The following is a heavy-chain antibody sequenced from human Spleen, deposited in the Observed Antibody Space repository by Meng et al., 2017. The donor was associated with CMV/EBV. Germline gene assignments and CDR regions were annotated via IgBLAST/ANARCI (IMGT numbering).Heavy chain of an antibody. CDR2: ITTDGRST. Sequence: GESLKISCAACGLTFSSYAMSWVRQAPGKGLECVSIITTDGRSTYHADSVKGRFTISRDNSKNMLYLQMNSLRAEDTAVYFCAKDQIADMVTFGGAPFDQWGQGTLVTVSS. J-gene: IGHJ4*02. V-gene: IGHV3-23*01. CDR1: GLTFSSYA. CDR3: AKDQIADMVTFGGAPFDQ. D-gene: IGHD3-16*01.